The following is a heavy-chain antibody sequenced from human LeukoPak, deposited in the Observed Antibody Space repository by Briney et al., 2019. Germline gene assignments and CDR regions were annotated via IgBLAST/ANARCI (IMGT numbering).Heavy chain of an antibody. CDR2: INPNSGGT. V-gene: IGHV1-2*02. Sequence: GASVKVSCKASGYTFTGYYIHWVRQAPGQGLEWMGWINPNSGGTKYAQKFQGRVTMTRDTSISTAYMELSRLRSDDTAVYYCASIAVAAHNFDYWGQGTLVSVSS. CDR3: ASIAVAAHNFDY. D-gene: IGHD6-19*01. CDR1: GYTFTGYY. J-gene: IGHJ4*02.